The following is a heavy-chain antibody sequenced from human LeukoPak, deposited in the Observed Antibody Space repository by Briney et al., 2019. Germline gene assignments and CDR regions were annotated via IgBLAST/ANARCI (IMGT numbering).Heavy chain of an antibody. CDR2: ISSSSSYI. Sequence: GSLRLSCAASGFTLSSYSMNWVRQAPGKGLEWVSSISSSSSYIHYTDSVKGRFTISRDNTKKSLYLQMNSLRAEDTAVYYCARDRYDRSGYYDYWGQGTLVTVYS. CDR3: ARDRYDRSGYYDY. J-gene: IGHJ4*02. CDR1: GFTLSSYS. V-gene: IGHV3-21*01. D-gene: IGHD3-22*01.